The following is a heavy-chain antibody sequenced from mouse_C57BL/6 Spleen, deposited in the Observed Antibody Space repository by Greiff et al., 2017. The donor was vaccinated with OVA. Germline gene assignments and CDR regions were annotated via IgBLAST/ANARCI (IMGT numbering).Heavy chain of an antibody. Sequence: VQLKESGPELVKPGASVKISCKASGYAFSSSWMNWVKQRPGKGLEWIGRIYPGDGDTNYNGKFKGKATLTADKSSSTAYMQLSSLTSEDSAVYFCARGGLYYYGSSSFAYWGQGTLVTVSA. CDR2: IYPGDGDT. J-gene: IGHJ3*01. V-gene: IGHV1-82*01. CDR3: ARGGLYYYGSSSFAY. CDR1: GYAFSSSW. D-gene: IGHD1-1*01.